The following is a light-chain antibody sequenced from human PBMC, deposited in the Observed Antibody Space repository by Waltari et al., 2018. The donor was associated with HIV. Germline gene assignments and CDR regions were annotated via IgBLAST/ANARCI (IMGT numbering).Light chain of an antibody. V-gene: IGLV2-14*01. Sequence: QSALTQPASVSGSPGQSITISCTGTSSDVGGYNYVSWYQQHPGKAPNLMIYEVSNRPSGFSNRFSVSESGNTASLTISGLQAEDDADYYCSSYTSSSTYVFGTGTKVTVL. CDR1: SSDVGGYNY. CDR2: EVS. CDR3: SSYTSSSTYV. J-gene: IGLJ1*01.